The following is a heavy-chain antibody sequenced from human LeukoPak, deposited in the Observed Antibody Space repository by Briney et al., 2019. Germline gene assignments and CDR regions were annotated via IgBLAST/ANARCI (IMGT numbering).Heavy chain of an antibody. CDR3: ARHGSSWYEKDYFDY. CDR1: GGSISSYY. J-gene: IGHJ4*02. Sequence: SETLSLTCTVSGGSISSYYWSWIRQPPGKGLEWIGYIYYSGSTNYNPSLKSRVTISVDTSKNQFSLRLSSVTAADTAVYYCARHGSSWYEKDYFDYWGQGTLVTVSS. D-gene: IGHD6-13*01. CDR2: IYYSGST. V-gene: IGHV4-59*08.